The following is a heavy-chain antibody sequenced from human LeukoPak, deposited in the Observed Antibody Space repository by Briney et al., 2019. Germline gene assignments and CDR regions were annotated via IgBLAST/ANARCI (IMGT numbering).Heavy chain of an antibody. Sequence: SETLSLTCTVSGGSISSSSYYWGWIRQPPGKGLEWIGSIYYSGSTYYNPSLKSRVTISVDTSKNQFSLKLSSVTAADTAVYYCARPSIVVVTATRQDAFDIWGQGTMVTVSS. D-gene: IGHD2-21*02. V-gene: IGHV4-39*07. CDR3: ARPSIVVVTATRQDAFDI. J-gene: IGHJ3*02. CDR2: IYYSGST. CDR1: GGSISSSSYY.